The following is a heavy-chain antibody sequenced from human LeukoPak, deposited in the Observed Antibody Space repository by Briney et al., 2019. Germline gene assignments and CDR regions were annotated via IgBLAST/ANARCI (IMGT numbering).Heavy chain of an antibody. CDR3: ARGPGGSYSYYYYGMDV. CDR2: ISAYNGNT. Sequence: GASVKVSCKASGYTFTSYGISWVRQAPGQGLEWMGWISAYNGNTNYAQKLQGRVTMTRDTSISTAYMELSRLRSDDTAVYYCARGPGGSYSYYYYGMDVWGQGTTVTVSS. J-gene: IGHJ6*02. CDR1: GYTFTSYG. V-gene: IGHV1-18*01. D-gene: IGHD1-26*01.